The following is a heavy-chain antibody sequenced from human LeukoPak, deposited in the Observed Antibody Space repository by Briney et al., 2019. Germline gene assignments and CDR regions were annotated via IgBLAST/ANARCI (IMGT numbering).Heavy chain of an antibody. J-gene: IGHJ5*02. CDR2: IIPILGIA. V-gene: IGHV1-69*02. Sequence: ASVKVSCKASGGTFSSYTISWVRQAPEQGLEWMGRIIPILGIANYAQKFQGRVTITADKSTSTAYMELSSLRSEDTAVYYCARGYCSSTSCYLYWFDPWGQGTLVTVSS. CDR3: ARGYCSSTSCYLYWFDP. CDR1: GGTFSSYT. D-gene: IGHD2-2*01.